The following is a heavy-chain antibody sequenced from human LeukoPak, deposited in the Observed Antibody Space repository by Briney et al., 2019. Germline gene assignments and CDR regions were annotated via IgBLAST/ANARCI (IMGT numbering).Heavy chain of an antibody. CDR3: AKPRVDYYDSSGYPD. Sequence: GGSLRLSCAASGFTFSSYAMSWVRQAPGKGLEWVSAISGSGGSTYYADSVKGRFTISRDNAKNTLYLQMNSLRAEDTAVYYCAKPRVDYYDSSGYPDWGQGTLVTVSS. J-gene: IGHJ4*02. CDR2: ISGSGGST. CDR1: GFTFSSYA. V-gene: IGHV3-23*01. D-gene: IGHD3-22*01.